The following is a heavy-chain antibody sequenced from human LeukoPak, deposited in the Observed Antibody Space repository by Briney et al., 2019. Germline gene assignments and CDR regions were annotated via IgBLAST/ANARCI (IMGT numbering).Heavy chain of an antibody. J-gene: IGHJ4*02. CDR1: GFTFDDYA. CDR3: AKDNTYYYDSSGNFDY. V-gene: IGHV3-9*01. D-gene: IGHD3-22*01. CDR2: ISWNSGSI. Sequence: GGSLRLSCAAPGFTFDDYAMHWVRQAPGKGLEWVSGISWNSGSIGYADSVKGRFTISRDNAKNSLYLQMNNLRAEDTALYYCAKDNTYYYDSSGNFDYWGQGTLVTVSS.